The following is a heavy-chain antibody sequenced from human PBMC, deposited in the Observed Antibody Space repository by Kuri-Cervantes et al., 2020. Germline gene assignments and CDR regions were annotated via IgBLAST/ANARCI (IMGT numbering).Heavy chain of an antibody. J-gene: IGHJ4*02. CDR2: ISGSGGST. CDR3: AKDAEDIVVVVAAYFDY. V-gene: IGHV3-23*01. Sequence: GGSLRLSCAASGFTFSSYAMSWVRQAPGKGLEWVSAISGSGGSTYYADSVKGRFTISRDNSKNTLYLQMNSLRAEDTAVYYCAKDAEDIVVVVAAYFDYWGQGTLVTVSS. D-gene: IGHD2-15*01. CDR1: GFTFSSYA.